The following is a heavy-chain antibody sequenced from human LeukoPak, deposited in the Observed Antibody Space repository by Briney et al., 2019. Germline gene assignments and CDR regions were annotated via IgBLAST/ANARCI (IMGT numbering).Heavy chain of an antibody. J-gene: IGHJ6*03. CDR2: TYYRSKGYN. CDR1: GDSVSINSAG. CDR3: ARDPRTLNCSGGSCDYHYYMDV. D-gene: IGHD2-15*01. V-gene: IGHV6-1*01. Sequence: SQTLSLTFALSGDSVSINSAGWNWIRQSPSRGIEWLGRTYYRSKGYNDYAGSVKSRITNKPDTTKNQFSLQLNSVTPQDTAVYYCARDPRTLNCSGGSCDYHYYMDVWGKGTTVTISS.